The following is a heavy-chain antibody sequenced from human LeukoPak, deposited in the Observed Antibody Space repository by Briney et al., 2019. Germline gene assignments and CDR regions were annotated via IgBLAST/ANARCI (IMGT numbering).Heavy chain of an antibody. V-gene: IGHV1-2*06. CDR3: ASGYCSSTSCYTNNY. D-gene: IGHD2-2*02. CDR2: INPNSGGT. CDR1: GYTFTSYD. J-gene: IGHJ4*02. Sequence: GASVKVSCKASGYTFTSYDINWVRQAPGQGLEWMGRINPNSGGTNYAQKFQGRVTMTRDTSISTAYMELSRLRSDDTAVYYCASGYCSSTSCYTNNYWGQGTLVTVSS.